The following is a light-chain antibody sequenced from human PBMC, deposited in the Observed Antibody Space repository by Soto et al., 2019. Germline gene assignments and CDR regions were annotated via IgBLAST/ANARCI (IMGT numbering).Light chain of an antibody. Sequence: EIVMTQSPATLSVSPGERATLSCRAGQSVGTNLAWYQQKPGQAPRLLIYGASTRATGIPARFSGSGSGTEFTLTVSSLQSEDFAVYYCQQSDSTPRTFGQGTKVEVK. CDR2: GAS. CDR3: QQSDSTPRT. V-gene: IGKV3-15*01. J-gene: IGKJ1*01. CDR1: QSVGTN.